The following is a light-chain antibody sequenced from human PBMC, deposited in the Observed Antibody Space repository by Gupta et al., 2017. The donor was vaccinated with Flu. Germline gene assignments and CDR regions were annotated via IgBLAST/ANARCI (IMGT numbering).Light chain of an antibody. J-gene: IGKJ2*01. CDR1: QSVSHY. CDR3: QQRSNSPPYT. CDR2: DAS. V-gene: IGKV3-11*01. Sequence: EIVLTQSPATLSLSPGERATLSCRASQSVSHYVAWYQQKPGQAPRLRIYDASISGSGSGTDFTLTISSLESEDFAVYYCQQRSNSPPYTFGQGTKLQIK.